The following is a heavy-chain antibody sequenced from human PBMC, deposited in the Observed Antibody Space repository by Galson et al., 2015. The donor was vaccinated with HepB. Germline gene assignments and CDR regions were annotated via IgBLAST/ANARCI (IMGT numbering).Heavy chain of an antibody. CDR1: GFTFINYW. Sequence: SLRLSCAASGFTFINYWMTWVRQAPGRGLEWVANIKQGGSETYYVDSVRGRFTISRDNAKNSLYLQMNSLRVEDTAVYYCARADSGTYRAGDFWGQGTLVTVSS. CDR3: ARADSGTYRAGDF. V-gene: IGHV3-7*03. D-gene: IGHD1-26*01. CDR2: IKQGGSET. J-gene: IGHJ4*02.